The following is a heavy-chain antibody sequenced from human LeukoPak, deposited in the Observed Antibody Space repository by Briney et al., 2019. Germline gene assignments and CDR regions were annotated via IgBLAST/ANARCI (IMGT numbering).Heavy chain of an antibody. CDR2: ISYDGSNK. Sequence: GGSLRLSCAASGFTFSSYAMHWVRQAPGKGLEGVAVISYDGSNKYYADSVKGRFTISRDNSKNTLYLQMNSLRAEDTAVYYCARDLRAAAGAFEIWGQGTMVTVSS. CDR1: GFTFSSYA. J-gene: IGHJ3*02. V-gene: IGHV3-30*04. CDR3: ARDLRAAAGAFEI. D-gene: IGHD6-13*01.